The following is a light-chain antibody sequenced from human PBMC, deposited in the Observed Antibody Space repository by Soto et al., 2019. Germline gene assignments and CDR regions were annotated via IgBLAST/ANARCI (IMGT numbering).Light chain of an antibody. Sequence: DIQMTQSPSTLSASVGDRVTITCRASQSISSWLAWYQQKPGKAPKVLIHDASSLASGVPSRFSGSGSGTEFPLTISSLQPDDFAPYYCQEYNGYSQTFGQGTKVEIK. CDR3: QEYNGYSQT. CDR2: DAS. J-gene: IGKJ1*01. CDR1: QSISSW. V-gene: IGKV1-5*01.